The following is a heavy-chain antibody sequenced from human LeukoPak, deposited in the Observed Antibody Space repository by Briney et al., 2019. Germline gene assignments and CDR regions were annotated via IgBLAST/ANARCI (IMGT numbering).Heavy chain of an antibody. CDR3: AKDLRSGSGYYYYFDY. CDR1: GFTFSNYA. J-gene: IGHJ4*02. D-gene: IGHD3-22*01. CDR2: ISGSGCNT. Sequence: PGGSLRLSCAASGFTFSNYAMSWVRQSPGKGLEWVSAISGSGCNTYYADSVKGRFTISRDNSKNTLYLQMNSLRAEDTAVYYCAKDLRSGSGYYYYFDYWGQGTLVTVSS. V-gene: IGHV3-23*01.